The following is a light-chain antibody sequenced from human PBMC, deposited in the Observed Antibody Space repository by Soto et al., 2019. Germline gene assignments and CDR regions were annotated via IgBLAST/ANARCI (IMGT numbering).Light chain of an antibody. CDR2: KVS. Sequence: DVVMTQSPLSLPVTLGQPASISCRSSQSLVYSDGNTYLNWFQQRPGQSPRRLIYKVSNRDSGVPDRFSGSGSGTDFTRKISRVEPEDVGVYYCMHGKHWPWTFGQGTKVEIK. J-gene: IGKJ1*01. CDR1: QSLVYSDGNTY. V-gene: IGKV2-30*01. CDR3: MHGKHWPWT.